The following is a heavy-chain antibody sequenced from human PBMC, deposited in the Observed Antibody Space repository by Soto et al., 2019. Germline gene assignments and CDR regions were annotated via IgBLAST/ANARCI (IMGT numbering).Heavy chain of an antibody. Sequence: EVQLVESGGGLVKPGGSLRLSCAASGFTFSSYSMNWVRQAPGKGLEWVSSISSSSSYIYYADSVKGRFTISRDNAKNSLYLQMNSLRAEDTAVYYCARDGKRLPYGMDVWGQGTTVTVSS. CDR1: GFTFSSYS. D-gene: IGHD5-12*01. V-gene: IGHV3-21*01. J-gene: IGHJ6*02. CDR2: ISSSSSYI. CDR3: ARDGKRLPYGMDV.